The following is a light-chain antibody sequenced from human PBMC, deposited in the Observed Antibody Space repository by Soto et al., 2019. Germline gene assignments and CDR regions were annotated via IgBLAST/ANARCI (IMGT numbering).Light chain of an antibody. J-gene: IGKJ4*01. CDR2: WAS. V-gene: IGKV4-1*01. CDR1: QSVLYSSDSKNY. Sequence: DIVMTQSPDSLAVSLGERATINCKSSQSVLYSSDSKNYLAWYQQKPGQPPKLLIYWASSRESGVPDRFSGSRSGTDFTLTISSLQAEDVAGYYCQQYYNTPLTFGGGTKVEIK. CDR3: QQYYNTPLT.